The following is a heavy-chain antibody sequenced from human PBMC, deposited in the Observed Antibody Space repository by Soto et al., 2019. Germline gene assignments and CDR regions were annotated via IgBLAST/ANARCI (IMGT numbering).Heavy chain of an antibody. Sequence: SETLSLTCAVSSGSISSSNWWSWVRQPPGKGLEWIGEIYHSGSTNYNPSLKSRVTISVDKSKNQFSLKLSSVTAADTAVYYCATVSRYCSSTSCTLWDYYYYMDVWGKGTTVTVSS. D-gene: IGHD2-2*01. V-gene: IGHV4-4*02. J-gene: IGHJ6*03. CDR1: SGSISSSNW. CDR2: IYHSGST. CDR3: ATVSRYCSSTSCTLWDYYYYMDV.